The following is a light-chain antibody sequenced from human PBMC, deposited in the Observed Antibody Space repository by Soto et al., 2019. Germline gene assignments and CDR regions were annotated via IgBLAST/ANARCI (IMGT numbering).Light chain of an antibody. Sequence: EIVLTQSPGTLSLSPGETATLSCRAIQTIGRNYLAWYQQKPGQAPRLLIYGASSRATGIPDRFSGSGSGTDFTLTISRLEPEDFAVYYCQQYNNWPPITFGQGTRLE. CDR3: QQYNNWPPIT. J-gene: IGKJ5*01. CDR2: GAS. CDR1: QTIGRNY. V-gene: IGKV3-20*01.